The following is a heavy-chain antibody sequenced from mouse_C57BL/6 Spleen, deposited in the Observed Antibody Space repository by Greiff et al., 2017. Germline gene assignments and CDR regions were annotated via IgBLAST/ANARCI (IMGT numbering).Heavy chain of an antibody. J-gene: IGHJ4*01. V-gene: IGHV1-26*01. CDR2: INPNNGGT. D-gene: IGHD2-5*01. CDR3: ARVSNGGSMDY. Sequence: EVQLHQSGPELVKPGASVKISCKASGYTFTDSYMNWVKQSHGKSLEWIGDINPNNGGTSYNQKFKGTATLTVDKSSSTAYMELRSLTSEDSAVYYCARVSNGGSMDYWGQGTSVTVSS. CDR1: GYTFTDSY.